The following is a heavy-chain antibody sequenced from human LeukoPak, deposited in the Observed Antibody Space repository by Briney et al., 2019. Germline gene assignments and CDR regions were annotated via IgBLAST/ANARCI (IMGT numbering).Heavy chain of an antibody. V-gene: IGHV4-34*01. CDR1: GGSFSGYY. J-gene: IGHJ4*02. Sequence: SETLSLTCAVYGGSFSGYYWSWIRQPPGKGLEWIGEINHSGSTNYNPSLKSRVTTSVDTSKNQFSLKLSSVTAADTAVYYCASRGHCSSTSCYLYNYWGQGTLVTVSS. D-gene: IGHD2-2*01. CDR2: INHSGST. CDR3: ASRGHCSSTSCYLYNY.